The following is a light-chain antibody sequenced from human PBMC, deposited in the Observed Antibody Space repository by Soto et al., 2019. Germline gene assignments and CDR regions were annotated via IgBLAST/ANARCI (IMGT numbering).Light chain of an antibody. CDR3: QLYGDSGFT. Sequence: EIMLTQSPGTLSFSPGERATLSCRASQSVSRNFIAWYQQKPGQAPRLLIYDASTRATGSPDRFSGSGSGTDFTLTINRLEPEDFAVYHCQLYGDSGFTFGGGTKLEIK. CDR1: QSVSRNF. J-gene: IGKJ4*01. CDR2: DAS. V-gene: IGKV3-20*01.